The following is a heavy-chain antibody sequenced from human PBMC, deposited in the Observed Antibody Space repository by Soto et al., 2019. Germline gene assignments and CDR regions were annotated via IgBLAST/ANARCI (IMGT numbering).Heavy chain of an antibody. CDR1: GDSVSSNSAA. V-gene: IGHV6-1*01. D-gene: IGHD3-3*01. CDR3: ARTTYDFWSGYNNNWFDP. CDR2: TYYRSKWYN. Sequence: PSQTLSLTCAISGDSVSSNSAAWNWIRQSPSRGLEWLGRTYYRSKWYNDYAVSVKSRITINPDTSKNQFSLQLNSVTPEDTAAYYCARTTYDFWSGYNNNWFDPWGQGTLVTVSS. J-gene: IGHJ5*02.